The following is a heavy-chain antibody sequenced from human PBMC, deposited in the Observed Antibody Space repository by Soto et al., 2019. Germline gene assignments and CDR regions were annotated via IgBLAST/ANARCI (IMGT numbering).Heavy chain of an antibody. CDR3: AKDLVDSGDHEAPLDPMDV. Sequence: QVQLVESGGGVVQPGRSLRLSCAVSGFTFSSYGMHWVRQAPDKGLEWVAVISYDGSNKYYADSVKGRFTISRDNSKNTLYLQMNSLRTEDTGVYYCAKDLVDSGDHEAPLDPMDVWGQGTTVTVSS. D-gene: IGHD4-17*01. J-gene: IGHJ6*02. CDR1: GFTFSSYG. CDR2: ISYDGSNK. V-gene: IGHV3-30*18.